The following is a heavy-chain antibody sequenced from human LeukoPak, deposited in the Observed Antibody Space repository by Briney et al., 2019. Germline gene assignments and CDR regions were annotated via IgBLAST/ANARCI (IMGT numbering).Heavy chain of an antibody. J-gene: IGHJ4*02. D-gene: IGHD1-26*01. CDR2: IVASGATT. V-gene: IGHV3-23*01. CDR3: AEGSGSFGRYSFDY. Sequence: GGSLRLSCAASGFTFTSYSMNWVRQAPGKGLEWVSGIVASGATTYYADSVKGRFTISRDNSQNTLYLQMHSLRADDTAVYYCAEGSGSFGRYSFDYWGQGTLVTVSS. CDR1: GFTFTSYS.